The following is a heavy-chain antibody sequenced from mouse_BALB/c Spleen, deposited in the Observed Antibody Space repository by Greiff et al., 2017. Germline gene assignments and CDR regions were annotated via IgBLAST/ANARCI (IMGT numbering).Heavy chain of an antibody. V-gene: IGHV5-6-3*01. J-gene: IGHJ1*01. CDR2: INSNGGST. CDR3: ARDRGERSWYFDV. D-gene: IGHD3-3*01. CDR1: GFTFSSYG. Sequence: EVKLMESGGGLVQPGGSLKLSCAASGFTFSSYGMSWVRQTPDKRLELVATINSNGGSTYYPDSVKGRFTISRDNAKNTLYLQMSSLKSEDTAMYYCARDRGERSWYFDVWGAGTTVTVSS.